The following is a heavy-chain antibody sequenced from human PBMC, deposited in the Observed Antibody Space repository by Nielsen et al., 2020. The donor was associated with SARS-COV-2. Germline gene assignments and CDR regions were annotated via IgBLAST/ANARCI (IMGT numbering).Heavy chain of an antibody. V-gene: IGHV3-7*01. CDR3: ARVAFWSGYDY. CDR2: IKHAGSEK. CDR1: GFTFSSYG. D-gene: IGHD3-3*01. J-gene: IGHJ4*02. Sequence: GESLKISCVGSGFTFSSYGMTWFRQAPGKGLEWVANIKHAGSEKYYVDSVKGRFTISRENAKSSLSLQMNCLTAEDTAVYYCARVAFWSGYDYWGQGALVTVSS.